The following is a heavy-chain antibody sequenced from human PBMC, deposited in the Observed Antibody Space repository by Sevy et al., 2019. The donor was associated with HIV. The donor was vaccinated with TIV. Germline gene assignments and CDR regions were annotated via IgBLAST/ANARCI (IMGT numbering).Heavy chain of an antibody. CDR3: AIDHRRDGMIVVPFEK. CDR1: GLSFSNAW. D-gene: IGHD3-22*01. Sequence: GGSLRLSCAASGLSFSNAWMAWVRQAPGKGLEWVGRIRRETGGGTTELAAFAKGKFTISRDDPKNTLFLKMNSLKTEDTAVYYCAIDHRRDGMIVVPFEKWGLGTLVTVSS. V-gene: IGHV3-15*01. J-gene: IGHJ4*02. CDR2: IRRETGGGTT.